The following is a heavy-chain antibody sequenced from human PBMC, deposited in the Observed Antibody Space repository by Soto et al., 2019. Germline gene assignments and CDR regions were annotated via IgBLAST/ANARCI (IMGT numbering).Heavy chain of an antibody. Sequence: PGESLKISCKGSGYSFGYYWIGWVRQMPGKGLEWMGIIYPGDSDTKYSPSFQGQVTISADKSISTAYLQWSSLKASDTAMYYCARGADSSTWFTWWFDPWGQGTLVTVSS. CDR1: GYSFGYYW. CDR2: IYPGDSDT. J-gene: IGHJ5*02. V-gene: IGHV5-51*01. CDR3: ARGADSSTWFTWWFDP. D-gene: IGHD6-13*01.